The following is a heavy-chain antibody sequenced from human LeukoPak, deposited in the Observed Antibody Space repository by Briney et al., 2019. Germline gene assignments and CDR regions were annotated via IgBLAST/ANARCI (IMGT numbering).Heavy chain of an antibody. CDR3: AGGSYDPTFDY. D-gene: IGHD1-26*01. V-gene: IGHV4-61*01. Sequence: PSQTLSLTCTVSGGSISSGSYYWSCIRQPPGKGLEWIGYIYYSGSTNYNPSLKSRVTISVDTSKNQFSLKLSSVTAADTAVYYCAGGSYDPTFDYWGQGTLVTVSS. J-gene: IGHJ4*02. CDR1: GGSISSGSYY. CDR2: IYYSGST.